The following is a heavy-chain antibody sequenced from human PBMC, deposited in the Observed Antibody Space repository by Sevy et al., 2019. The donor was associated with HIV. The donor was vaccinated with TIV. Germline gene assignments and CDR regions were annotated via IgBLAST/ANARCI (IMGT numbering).Heavy chain of an antibody. D-gene: IGHD5-18*01. CDR3: ARDSPGYGAYDY. V-gene: IGHV3-7*01. CDR2: IKEDGSAE. CDR1: GFTFSGYW. Sequence: GGSLRLSCAASGFTFSGYWMTWVRQAPGKGLEWVANIKEDGSAEYYVDSVKGGFMISRDNAKNSLFLQLNSLRVEDTAMYYCARDSPGYGAYDYLGQGTLVTVSS. J-gene: IGHJ4*02.